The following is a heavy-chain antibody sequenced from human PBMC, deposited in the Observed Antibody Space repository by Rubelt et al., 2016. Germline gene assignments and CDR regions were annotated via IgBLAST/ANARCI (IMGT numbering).Heavy chain of an antibody. V-gene: IGHV7-4-1*02. CDR3: ARAISSWPQGCSDP. D-gene: IGHD6-13*01. J-gene: IGHJ5*02. CDR1: GYIFTSYA. CDR2: INTNTGNP. Sequence: QVQLVQSGSELKKPGASVTVSCKASGYIFTSYAINWVRQAPGQGLEWMGWINTNTGNPTDAHGFSGRFVFSLDTSVRTAYLQISSLKAEDTAIYYCARAISSWPQGCSDPGGQGTLVTVSS.